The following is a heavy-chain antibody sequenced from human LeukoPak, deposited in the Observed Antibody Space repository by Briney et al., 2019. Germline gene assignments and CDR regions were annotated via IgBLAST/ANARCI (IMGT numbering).Heavy chain of an antibody. J-gene: IGHJ5*02. CDR1: GFTVSSNY. CDR2: IYSGGST. D-gene: IGHD3-22*01. V-gene: IGHV3-53*01. CDR3: ARLHYYYDGSGYST. Sequence: PGGSLRLSCAASGFTVSSNYMSWVRQAPGKGLEWVSVIYSGGSTYYADSVKGRFTISRDNSKNTLYLQMNSLRTEDTAVYYCARLHYYYDGSGYSTWGQGTLVTVSS.